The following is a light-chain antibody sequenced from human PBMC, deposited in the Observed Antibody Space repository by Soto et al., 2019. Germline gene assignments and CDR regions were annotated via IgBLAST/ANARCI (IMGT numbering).Light chain of an antibody. CDR3: QQSYTTLRT. CDR2: STS. J-gene: IGKJ2*01. V-gene: IGKV1-39*01. CDR1: QNINHY. Sequence: DIQMTQSPSSLSASVGDRVTITCRESQNINHYLNWYQFKPEKAPKLLIYSTSNLRSGVPPRFSGNGSATEFTLTISTLQPEDSASYYCQQSYTTLRTFGQGSKLEIK.